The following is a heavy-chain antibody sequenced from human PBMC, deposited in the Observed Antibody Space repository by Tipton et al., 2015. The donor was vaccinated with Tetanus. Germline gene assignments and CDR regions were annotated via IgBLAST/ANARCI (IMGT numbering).Heavy chain of an antibody. D-gene: IGHD1-7*01. J-gene: IGHJ4*02. Sequence: LRLSCTVSGGSISRSSHYWTWIRQPPGKEPEWVGYVYHSGATNYHPSLKSRLAISADTSKNQFSLNLRSVITADTAVYYCARANYDSSKKGPFDSWGQGSLVIVSS. CDR1: GGSISRSSHY. CDR3: ARANYDSSKKGPFDS. V-gene: IGHV4-61*01. CDR2: VYHSGAT.